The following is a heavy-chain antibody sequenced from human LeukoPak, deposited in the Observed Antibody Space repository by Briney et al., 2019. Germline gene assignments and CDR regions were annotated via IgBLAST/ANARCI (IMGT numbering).Heavy chain of an antibody. CDR1: GYSFTDYW. Sequence: GESLKISCKGSGYSFTDYWISWVRQTPGKGLEWMGRIDPSDSYTSYKKAFQGHVAISVDKSISTAYLQWSSLKASDTAMYLCARMTNNYDSGTYQSDAFDIWGQGTMVTVSP. CDR2: IDPSDSYT. CDR3: ARMTNNYDSGTYQSDAFDI. D-gene: IGHD3-10*01. V-gene: IGHV5-10-1*01. J-gene: IGHJ3*02.